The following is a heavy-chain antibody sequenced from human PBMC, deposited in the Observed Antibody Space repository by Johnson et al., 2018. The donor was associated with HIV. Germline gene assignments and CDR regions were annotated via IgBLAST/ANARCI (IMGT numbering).Heavy chain of an antibody. CDR3: ANGGNTAASACEI. Sequence: VQLVESGGTLIQPGRSLRLSCVASGFTFGDYAMHWVRQVPGKGLEWVSGISWASENIAYADSVKGRFTISRYNAKNSLYLQMNSLRPEDTALYFCANGGNTAASACEIWGQGTMVTVSS. CDR2: ISWASENI. J-gene: IGHJ3*02. D-gene: IGHD1-14*01. V-gene: IGHV3-9*01. CDR1: GFTFGDYA.